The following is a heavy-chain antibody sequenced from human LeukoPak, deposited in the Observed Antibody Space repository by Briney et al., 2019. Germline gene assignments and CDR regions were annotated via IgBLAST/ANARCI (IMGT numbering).Heavy chain of an antibody. CDR3: ARERQDGFDI. Sequence: PSQTLSLTCSISWDSVSGNIAAWNWITQSPSRGLEWLGRTYYRSQWYNDYAVSVKSPITINPHTSKNHFSLHLNSLTPDDTAVYYCARERQDGFDIWGQGTMVTVSS. V-gene: IGHV6-1*01. J-gene: IGHJ3*02. CDR2: TYYRSQWYN. CDR1: WDSVSGNIAA.